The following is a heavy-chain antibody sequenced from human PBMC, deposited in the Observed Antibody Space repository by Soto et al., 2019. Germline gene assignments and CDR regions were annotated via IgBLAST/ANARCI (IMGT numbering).Heavy chain of an antibody. CDR2: ISGSGGST. D-gene: IGHD6-13*01. Sequence: GGSLRLSCAASGFTFSSYAMSWVRQAPGKGLEWVSAISGSGGSTYYADSVKGRLTISRDNSKNTLYLQMNSLRAEDTAVYYCAKAFTYSSSWYELPYYFDYWGQGTLVTVSS. V-gene: IGHV3-23*01. J-gene: IGHJ4*02. CDR3: AKAFTYSSSWYELPYYFDY. CDR1: GFTFSSYA.